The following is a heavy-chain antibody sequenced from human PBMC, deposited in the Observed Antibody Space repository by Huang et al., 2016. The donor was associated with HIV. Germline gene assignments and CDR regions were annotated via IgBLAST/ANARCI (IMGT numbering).Heavy chain of an antibody. J-gene: IGHJ5*01. CDR2: INHAGVA. D-gene: IGHD3-16*01. CDR3: AREIMISFGGPFDS. CDR1: GGSFSGYF. Sequence: QVQLEPWGAGLLKPSETLSLTCAVYGGSFSGYFWNWIRQSPGKGLEWIGQINHAGVADYNPSLKSRATISVDTSKNQFSLKLTSVTAADTAIYYCAREIMISFGGPFDSWGHGNLVTVSS. V-gene: IGHV4-34*02.